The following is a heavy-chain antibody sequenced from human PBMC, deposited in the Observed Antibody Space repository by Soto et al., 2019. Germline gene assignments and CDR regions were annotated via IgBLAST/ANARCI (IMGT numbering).Heavy chain of an antibody. D-gene: IGHD3-9*01. J-gene: IGHJ4*02. CDR1: GGSISSSSYY. CDR2: IYYSGST. Sequence: SETLSLTGTGSGGSISSSSYYWSWIRQPPGKGLEWIGSIYYSGSTYYNPSLKSRVTISVDTSKNQFSLKLSSVTAADTAVYYCARSPLRRGYFDWFLYYFDYWGQGTLVTVSS. V-gene: IGHV4-39*01. CDR3: ARSPLRRGYFDWFLYYFDY.